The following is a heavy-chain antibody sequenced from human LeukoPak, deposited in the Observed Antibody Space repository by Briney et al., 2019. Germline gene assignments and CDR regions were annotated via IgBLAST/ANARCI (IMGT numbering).Heavy chain of an antibody. CDR3: ARGKGTTVTNNGAFDI. Sequence: PSETLSLTCTVPGGSISSYYWRWIRQPPGKGLGWSVYIYYSGSTNYNPSLKSRVTISVDTSKNQFSLKLSSVTDADTAVYYCARGKGTTVTNNGAFDIWGQGTMVTVSS. V-gene: IGHV4-59*01. CDR2: IYYSGST. J-gene: IGHJ3*02. D-gene: IGHD4-17*01. CDR1: GGSISSYY.